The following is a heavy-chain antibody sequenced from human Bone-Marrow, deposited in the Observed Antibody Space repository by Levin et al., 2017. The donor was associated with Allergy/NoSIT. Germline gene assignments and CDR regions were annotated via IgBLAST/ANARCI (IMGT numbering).Heavy chain of an antibody. CDR2: INAGNGGT. V-gene: IGHV1-3*01. J-gene: IGHJ4*02. CDR3: ARDIVYSSSGFDY. Sequence: PEASVKVSCKASGYTFTSYAIQWVRQATGQRLEWMGWINAGNGGTKYSQRFQGRVTITRDTSANTAYMELTSLTSEDTAVYYCARDIVYSSSGFDYWGQGTLVTVSS. CDR1: GYTFTSYA. D-gene: IGHD3-22*01.